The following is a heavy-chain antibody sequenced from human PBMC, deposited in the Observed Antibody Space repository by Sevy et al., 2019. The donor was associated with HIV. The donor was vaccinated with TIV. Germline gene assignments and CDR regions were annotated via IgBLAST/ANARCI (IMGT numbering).Heavy chain of an antibody. CDR1: GASITSYY. CDR2: IFHSGDS. V-gene: IGHV4-59*12. D-gene: IGHD3-3*02. CDR3: ARDHLSQGLDP. J-gene: IGHJ5*02. Sequence: SETLSLTCSVSGASITSYYWSWIREPPGKGLEGIGYIFHSGDSNYNPSLKSRVAMSVDTSKNQFSLRLASVSAADTAVYYCARDHLSQGLDPWGQGILVTVSS.